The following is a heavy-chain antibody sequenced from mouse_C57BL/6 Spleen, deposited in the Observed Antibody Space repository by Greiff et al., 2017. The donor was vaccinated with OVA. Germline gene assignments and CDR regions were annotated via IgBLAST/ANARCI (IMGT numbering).Heavy chain of an antibody. CDR2: IDPETGGT. CDR3: TRQGYGSSYGHGFAY. Sequence: VHLVESGAELVRPGASVTLSCKASGYTFTDYEMHWVKQTPVHGLEWIGAIDPETGGTAYNQKFKGKAILTADKSSSTAYMELRSLTSEDSAVYYCTRQGYGSSYGHGFAYWGQGTLVTVSA. V-gene: IGHV1-15*01. J-gene: IGHJ3*01. CDR1: GYTFTDYE. D-gene: IGHD1-1*01.